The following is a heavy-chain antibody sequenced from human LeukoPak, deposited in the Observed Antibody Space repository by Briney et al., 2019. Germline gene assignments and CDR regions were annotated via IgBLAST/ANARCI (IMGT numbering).Heavy chain of an antibody. D-gene: IGHD1-26*01. CDR1: GFTFSSYS. J-gene: IGHJ3*02. CDR3: ARDRLGERAFDI. V-gene: IGHV3-48*04. CDR2: ISSSSSTI. Sequence: GGSLRLSCAASGFTFSSYSMNWVRQAPGKGLEWVSYISSSSSTIYYADSVKGRFTISRDNAKNSLYLQMNSLRAEDTAVYYCARDRLGERAFDIWGQGTVVTASS.